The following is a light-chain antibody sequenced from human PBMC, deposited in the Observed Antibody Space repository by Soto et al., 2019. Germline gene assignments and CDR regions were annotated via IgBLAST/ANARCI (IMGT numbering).Light chain of an antibody. Sequence: DVQMTQSPSSLSASVVDRVTITCRASQPISNYLNWYQQKAGEAPKVLIFGASSLQSGVPSKFSGSGYGTDFTLIINNLHPDDFATYYCQQTHAVPLTFGQGTRL. CDR2: GAS. J-gene: IGKJ5*01. CDR3: QQTHAVPLT. V-gene: IGKV1-39*01. CDR1: QPISNY.